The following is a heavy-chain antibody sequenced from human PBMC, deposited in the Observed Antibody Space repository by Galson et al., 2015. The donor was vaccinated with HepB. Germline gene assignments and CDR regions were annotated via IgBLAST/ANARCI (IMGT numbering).Heavy chain of an antibody. CDR1: GFSLSDSGVG. D-gene: IGHD3-3*01. CDR3: ARDYYGGSQSGFGDYYMDA. CDR2: LYWDDDK. J-gene: IGHJ6*03. V-gene: IGHV2-5*02. Sequence: PALVKPTQTLTLTCTLSGFSLSDSGVGVAWIRQPPGRALEWLGVLYWDDDKRYSSSLRNRLTITTDASKSQVVLTMTNVDPVDTATYFCARDYYGGSQSGFGDYYMDAWGKGTMVSVSS.